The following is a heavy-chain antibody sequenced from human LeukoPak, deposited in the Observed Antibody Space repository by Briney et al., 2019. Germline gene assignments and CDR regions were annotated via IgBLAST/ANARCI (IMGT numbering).Heavy chain of an antibody. CDR1: GFTFSSYS. Sequence: GGSLRLSCAASGFTFSSYSMNWVRQAPGKGLEWVSYISSSSSTIYYADSVKGRFTISRDNAKNSLYLQMNSLRAEDTAVYYCARGTYYYDSSGYPFDYWGQGTLVTVSS. V-gene: IGHV3-48*04. CDR2: ISSSSSTI. J-gene: IGHJ4*02. CDR3: ARGTYYYDSSGYPFDY. D-gene: IGHD3-22*01.